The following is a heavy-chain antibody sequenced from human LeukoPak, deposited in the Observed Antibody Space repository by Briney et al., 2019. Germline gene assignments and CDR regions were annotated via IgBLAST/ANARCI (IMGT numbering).Heavy chain of an antibody. Sequence: PGGSLRLSCAASGFTFSSYAMSWVRQAPGKGLEWVSAISGSGGSTYYADSVKGRFTISRDNSKNTLYLQMNSLRAEDTAVYYCAKGLAVLRFLEWLCDYWGQGTLVTVSS. CDR3: AKGLAVLRFLEWLCDY. D-gene: IGHD3-3*01. CDR1: GFTFSSYA. V-gene: IGHV3-23*01. CDR2: ISGSGGST. J-gene: IGHJ4*02.